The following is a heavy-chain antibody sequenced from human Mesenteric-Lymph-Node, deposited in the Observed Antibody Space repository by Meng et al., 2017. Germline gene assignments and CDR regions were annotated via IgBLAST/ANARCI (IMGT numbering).Heavy chain of an antibody. D-gene: IGHD3-16*02. CDR3: GRGQGIVY. V-gene: IGHV4-34*01. CDR1: GGSFRGYY. Sequence: QVQLQQWGAGLFTHSESLSLTFAGYGGSFRGYYWSYIRQRPGKGLECNGEINHSGNTNDTPTLTSRMSISVDTSKSQLSLKLGSVSAANTYVYYCGRGQGIVYWGQGTLVTVSS. CDR2: INHSGNT. J-gene: IGHJ4*02.